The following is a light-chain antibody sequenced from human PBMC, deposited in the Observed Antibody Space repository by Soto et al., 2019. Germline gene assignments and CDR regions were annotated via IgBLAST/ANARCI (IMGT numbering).Light chain of an antibody. CDR1: SSDVGGYNY. J-gene: IGLJ3*02. CDR2: GVS. Sequence: QSALTQPASVSGSPGQSITISCTGTSSDVGGYNYVSWYQQHPGKAPKLVIYGVSYRPSGVSARFSGSKFQNTASLTISGLQAEDEADYYCSSYRSGSVVLFGGGTKVPVL. CDR3: SSYRSGSVVL. V-gene: IGLV2-14*01.